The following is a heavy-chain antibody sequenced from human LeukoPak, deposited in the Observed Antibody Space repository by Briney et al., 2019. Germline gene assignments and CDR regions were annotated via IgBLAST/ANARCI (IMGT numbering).Heavy chain of an antibody. D-gene: IGHD3-22*01. CDR1: GGSFSGYY. J-gene: IGHJ3*02. CDR3: ARDRTKYYDSSGYPDAFDI. CDR2: INHSGST. V-gene: IGHV4-34*01. Sequence: SETLSLTCAVYGGSFSGYYWSWIRQPPGKGLEWIGEINHSGSTNYNPSLKSRVTISVDTSKNQFSLKLSSVTAADTAVYYCARDRTKYYDSSGYPDAFDIWGQGTMVTVSS.